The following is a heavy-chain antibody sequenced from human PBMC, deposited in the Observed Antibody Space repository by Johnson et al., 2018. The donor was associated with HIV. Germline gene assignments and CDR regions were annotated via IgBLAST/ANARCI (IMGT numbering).Heavy chain of an antibody. CDR3: AREIIAARPSAFDI. J-gene: IGHJ3*02. Sequence: VQLVESGGGVVQPGRSLRLSCAASGFTVSSNYMSWVRQAPGKGLEWVSVIYSGGSTYYADSVKGRFTISRDNSKNTLYLQMNSLRAEDTAVYYCAREIIAARPSAFDIWGQGTMVTVSS. D-gene: IGHD6-6*01. CDR2: IYSGGST. CDR1: GFTVSSNY. V-gene: IGHV3-66*02.